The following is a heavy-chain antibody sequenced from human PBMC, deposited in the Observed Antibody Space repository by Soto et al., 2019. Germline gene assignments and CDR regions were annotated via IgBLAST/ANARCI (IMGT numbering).Heavy chain of an antibody. D-gene: IGHD2-2*01. V-gene: IGHV4-31*03. CDR3: ATSDNVVVPAAKKEAEYFQH. J-gene: IGHJ1*01. CDR1: GGSISSGGYY. Sequence: SETLSLTCTVSGGSISSGGYYWSWIRQHPGKGLEWIGYIYYSGSTYYNPSLKSRVTISVDTSKNQFSLKLSSVTAADTAVYYCATSDNVVVPAAKKEAEYFQHWGQGTLVTVSS. CDR2: IYYSGST.